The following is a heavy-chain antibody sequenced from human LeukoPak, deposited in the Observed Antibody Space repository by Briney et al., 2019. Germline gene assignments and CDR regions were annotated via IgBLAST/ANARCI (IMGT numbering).Heavy chain of an antibody. V-gene: IGHV3-30*18. CDR2: ISYDGSDK. J-gene: IGHJ5*02. CDR3: AKGKGGNSMLDNWFDP. Sequence: PGGSLRLSCAASGFTFRGFGMYWVRQAPGKGLEWVAFISYDGSDKYYADSVKGRFTISRDNSKNTLYLQMNSLRAEDTAVYYCAKGKGGNSMLDNWFDPWGQGTLVTVSS. D-gene: IGHD4-23*01. CDR1: GFTFRGFG.